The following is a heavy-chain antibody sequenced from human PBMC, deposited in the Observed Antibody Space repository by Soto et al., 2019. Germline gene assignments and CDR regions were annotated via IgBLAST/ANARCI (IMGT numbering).Heavy chain of an antibody. CDR2: IYYSGST. V-gene: IGHV4-39*01. Sequence: QLQLQESGPGLVKPSVTLSLTCTVSGGSISSSSYYWGWIRQPPGKGLEWIGSIYYSGSTYYNPSLKSRVTISVDTSKNQFSLKLSSVTAADTAVYYCARPLLNTIFGDGWYFDYWGQGTLVTVSS. J-gene: IGHJ4*02. CDR3: ARPLLNTIFGDGWYFDY. CDR1: GGSISSSSYY. D-gene: IGHD3-3*01.